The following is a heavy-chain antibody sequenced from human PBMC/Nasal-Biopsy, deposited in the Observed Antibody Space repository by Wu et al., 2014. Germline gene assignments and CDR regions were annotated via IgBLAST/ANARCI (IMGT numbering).Heavy chain of an antibody. V-gene: IGHV4-59*01. CDR1: GGSISSYY. Sequence: TLSLTCTVSGGSISSYYWSWIRQPPGKGLEWIGYIYYSGSTNYNPSLKSRVTISVDTSKNQFSLKLSSVTAADTAVYYCARGYYDFWSGYPYPNFDYWGQGTLVTVSS. CDR2: IYYSGST. D-gene: IGHD3-3*01. CDR3: ARGYYDFWSGYPYPNFDY. J-gene: IGHJ4*02.